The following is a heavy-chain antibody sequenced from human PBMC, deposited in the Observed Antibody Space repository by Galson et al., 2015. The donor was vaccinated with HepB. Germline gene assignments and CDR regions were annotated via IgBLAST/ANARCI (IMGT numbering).Heavy chain of an antibody. Sequence: QSGAEVKKPGQSLKISCKSSGYSFTTYWIGWVRQMPGKGLQWMGFIYPGDSGTRYSPSFQGQVTISADESITTAYLQWSSLRASATAIYYCVRSDYRVFDYWGQGTLVTVSS. CDR1: GYSFTTYW. CDR2: IYPGDSGT. V-gene: IGHV5-51*03. CDR3: VRSDYRVFDY. D-gene: IGHD4-17*01. J-gene: IGHJ4*02.